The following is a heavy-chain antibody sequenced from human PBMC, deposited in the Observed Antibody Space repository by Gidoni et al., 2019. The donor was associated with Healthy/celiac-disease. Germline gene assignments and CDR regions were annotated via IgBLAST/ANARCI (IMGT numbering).Heavy chain of an antibody. CDR3: AADSNYGLGWFDP. CDR2: IYYSGST. CDR1: GGSISSYY. Sequence: QVQLQESGPGLVKPSETLSLTCTVSGGSISSYYWSWIRQPPGKGLEWIGYIYYSGSTNYNPSLKSRVTISVDTSKNQFSLKLSSVTAADTAVYYCAADSNYGLGWFDPWGQGTLVTVSS. J-gene: IGHJ5*02. D-gene: IGHD4-4*01. V-gene: IGHV4-59*01.